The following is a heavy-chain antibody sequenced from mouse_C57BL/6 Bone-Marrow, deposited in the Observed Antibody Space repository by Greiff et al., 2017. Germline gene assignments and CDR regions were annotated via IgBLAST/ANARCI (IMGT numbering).Heavy chain of an antibody. V-gene: IGHV7-3*01. J-gene: IGHJ4*01. CDR2: IRNKANGYTT. Sequence: DVHLVESGGGLVQPGGSLSLSCAASGFTFTDYYMSWVRQPPGKALEWLGFIRNKANGYTTEYSASVKGRFTISRDNSQSILYLQMNALRAEDSATYYCARYNSYGSSCYALDYWGQGTSVTVSS. CDR3: ARYNSYGSSCYALDY. CDR1: GFTFTDYY. D-gene: IGHD1-1*01.